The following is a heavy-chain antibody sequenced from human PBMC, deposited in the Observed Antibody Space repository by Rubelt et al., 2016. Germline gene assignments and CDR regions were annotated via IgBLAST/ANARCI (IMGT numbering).Heavy chain of an antibody. CDR3: ARVRGGSWESSYLDY. D-gene: IGHD6-13*01. Sequence: EVQLVESGGGFVQPGGSLRLSCAASGFTFSSYSMNWVRQAPGKGLEWVSSISVTTGYTYYADSVKGRFTITRDDAQNSLALQMNGLRAGDTAVYYCARVRGGSWESSYLDYWGRGTLVTVSS. CDR1: GFTFSSYS. J-gene: IGHJ4*02. CDR2: ISVTTGYT. V-gene: IGHV3-21*01.